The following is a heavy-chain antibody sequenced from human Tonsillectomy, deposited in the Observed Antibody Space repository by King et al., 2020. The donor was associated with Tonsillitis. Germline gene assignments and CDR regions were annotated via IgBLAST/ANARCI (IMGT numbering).Heavy chain of an antibody. Sequence: VQLQESGPGLVKPSETLSLTCTVSGGSISSYYWSWVRQPAGKGLEWIGRIYTSGSTNYNPSLKSRVTMSVDTAKNKFSLQLNSVTAADTAVYYCAREGFLGYCTNGVCYTNWYFDLMGRGTLVTVAS. CDR2: IYTSGST. D-gene: IGHD2-8*01. CDR3: AREGFLGYCTNGVCYTNWYFDL. V-gene: IGHV4-4*07. CDR1: GGSISSYY. J-gene: IGHJ2*01.